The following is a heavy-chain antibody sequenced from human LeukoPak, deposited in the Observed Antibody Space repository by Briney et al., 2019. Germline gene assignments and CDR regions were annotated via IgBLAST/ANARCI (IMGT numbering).Heavy chain of an antibody. D-gene: IGHD1-7*01. CDR3: ARGAAGTIPDYYYFGMDV. V-gene: IGHV5-51*01. Sequence: GESLKISCKGSGYRFTDYWIGWVRQMPGKGLEWMGIIYPGDSDTRYSPSFQGQVTISADKSINTVHLQWSSLKASDTAMYYCARGAAGTIPDYYYFGMDVWGQGTTVTVSS. CDR1: GYRFTDYW. J-gene: IGHJ6*02. CDR2: IYPGDSDT.